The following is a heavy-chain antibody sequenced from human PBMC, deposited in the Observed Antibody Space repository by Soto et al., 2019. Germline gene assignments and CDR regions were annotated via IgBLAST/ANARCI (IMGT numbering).Heavy chain of an antibody. V-gene: IGHV3-21*06. J-gene: IGHJ4*02. CDR1: GFTFTRFS. CDR3: ARESEDLTSNFDY. CDR2: ISSTTNYI. Sequence: GSLRLSCAASGFTFTRFSMNWVRQAPGKGLEWVSSISSTTNYIYYGDSMKGRFTISRDNAKNSLYLEMNSLRAEDTAVYYCARESEDLTSNFDYWGQGTLVTVSS.